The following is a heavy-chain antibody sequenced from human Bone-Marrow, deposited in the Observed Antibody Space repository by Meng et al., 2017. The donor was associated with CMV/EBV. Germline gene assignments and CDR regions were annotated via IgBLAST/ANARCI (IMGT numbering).Heavy chain of an antibody. Sequence: SQTLSLTCAISGDSVASNSAAWNWIRQSPSRGLEWLGRTYYRSKWYNDYAVSVKSRITINPDTSKNQFSLQLNSVTPEDTAVYYCARDFHPGLDSSSSGSWFDPWGQGTLVTVSS. CDR1: GDSVASNSAA. V-gene: IGHV6-1*01. CDR3: ARDFHPGLDSSSSGSWFDP. D-gene: IGHD6-6*01. CDR2: TYYRSKWYN. J-gene: IGHJ5*02.